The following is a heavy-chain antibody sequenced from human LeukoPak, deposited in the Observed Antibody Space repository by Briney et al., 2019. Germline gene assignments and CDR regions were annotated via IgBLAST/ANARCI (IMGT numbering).Heavy chain of an antibody. J-gene: IGHJ4*02. Sequence: PGGSLRLSCAASGFTFGSYWLSWVRQAPGKGLGRVANINQDGSKKNYVDSVKGRFTTSRDNAKNSVYLQMDSLRAGDTAVYYCARESYGIDSWGQGTPVAVSS. V-gene: IGHV3-7*01. CDR1: GFTFGSYW. CDR2: INQDGSKK. D-gene: IGHD1-26*01. CDR3: ARESYGIDS.